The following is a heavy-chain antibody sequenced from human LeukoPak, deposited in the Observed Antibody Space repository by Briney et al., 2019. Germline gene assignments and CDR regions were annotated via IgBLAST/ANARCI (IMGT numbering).Heavy chain of an antibody. V-gene: IGHV5-51*01. CDR2: IYPGDSNT. CDR3: VQCGGDCYTSSH. Sequence: GASMKISSESSGSRFTSYWIGWVRQMPGKGLEWMGIIYPGDSNTSYSPSFQGQVTISVAQSISTAYLQWSSLKASDSAMYYCVQCGGDCYTSSHWGQGTLVSVSS. J-gene: IGHJ4*02. D-gene: IGHD2-21*02. CDR1: GSRFTSYW.